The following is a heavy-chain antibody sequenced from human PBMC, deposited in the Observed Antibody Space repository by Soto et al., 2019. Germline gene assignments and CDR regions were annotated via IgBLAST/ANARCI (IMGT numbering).Heavy chain of an antibody. Sequence: SETLSLTCTVSGGSISSYYWSWIRQPPGKGLEWIGYIYYSGSTNYNPSLKSRVTISVDTSKNQFSLKLISVTAADTAVYYCARDKGYYDFWSGLTGRYYYGMDVWGQGTTVTVSS. V-gene: IGHV4-59*01. CDR3: ARDKGYYDFWSGLTGRYYYGMDV. CDR1: GGSISSYY. J-gene: IGHJ6*02. CDR2: IYYSGST. D-gene: IGHD3-3*01.